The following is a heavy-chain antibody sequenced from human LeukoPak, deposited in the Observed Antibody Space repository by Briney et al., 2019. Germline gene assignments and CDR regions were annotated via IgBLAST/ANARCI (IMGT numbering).Heavy chain of an antibody. Sequence: GGSLRLSCAASGFTFSSYWMHWVRQAPGKGLVWVSRINSDGSSTSYADSVKGRFTISRDNAMNTLYLQMNSLRAEDTAVYYCARDPAAENWFDPWGQGTLVTVSS. J-gene: IGHJ5*02. CDR1: GFTFSSYW. D-gene: IGHD6-13*01. CDR3: ARDPAAENWFDP. V-gene: IGHV3-74*01. CDR2: INSDGSST.